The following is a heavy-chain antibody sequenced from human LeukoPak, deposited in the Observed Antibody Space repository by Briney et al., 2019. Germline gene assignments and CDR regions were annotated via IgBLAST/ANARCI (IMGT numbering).Heavy chain of an antibody. V-gene: IGHV1-2*02. J-gene: IGHJ4*02. D-gene: IGHD3-10*01. CDR2: INPNSGGT. CDR1: GYTFTGYY. Sequence: ASVKVSCKASGYTFTGYYMHWVRQAPGQGLEWMGWINPNSGGTNYAQKFQGRVTMTRDTSISTAYMELSRLRSDDTAVHYCARDARYYGSGSYRYWGQGTLVTVSS. CDR3: ARDARYYGSGSYRY.